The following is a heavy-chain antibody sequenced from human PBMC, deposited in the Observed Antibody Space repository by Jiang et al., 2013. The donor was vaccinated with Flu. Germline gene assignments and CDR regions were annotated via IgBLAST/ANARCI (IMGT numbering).Heavy chain of an antibody. CDR3: ARHSVPYCSGGSCSIDY. CDR2: PGDSDT. J-gene: IGHJ4*02. Sequence: PGDSDTRYSPSFQGQVTISADKSISTAYLQWSSLKASDTAMYYCARHSVPYCSGGSCSIDYWGQGTLVTVSS. D-gene: IGHD2-15*01. V-gene: IGHV5-51*01.